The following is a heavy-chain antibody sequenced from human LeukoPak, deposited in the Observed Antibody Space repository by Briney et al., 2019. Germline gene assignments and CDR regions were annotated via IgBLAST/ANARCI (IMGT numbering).Heavy chain of an antibody. CDR1: GFTFSRYE. J-gene: IGHJ6*02. CDR2: ISSSGSTI. V-gene: IGHV3-48*03. D-gene: IGHD5-18*01. Sequence: QSGGSLRLSCAASGFTFSRYEMNWVRQAPGKGLEWVSYISSSGSTIYYADSVQGRFNISRDNSKNSLYLQMNSLRADDTAVYYCAREPRYSYGLNGMDVWGQGTTVTVSS. CDR3: AREPRYSYGLNGMDV.